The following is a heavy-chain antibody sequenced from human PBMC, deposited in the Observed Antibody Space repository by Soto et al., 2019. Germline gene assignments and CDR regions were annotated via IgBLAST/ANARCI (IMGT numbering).Heavy chain of an antibody. D-gene: IGHD6-6*01. CDR3: AREGYSSSSGLGY. J-gene: IGHJ4*02. CDR2: INPNPGVT. V-gene: IGHV1-2*02. CDR1: GYTFTGYY. Sequence: QVQLVQSGAEVKKPGASVTVSCKASGYTFTGYYMHWVRQAPGQGLAWMVWINPNPGVTNYAQKFQGRVTMTRDTSISADFMELSRLKSDDTSVYYCAREGYSSSSGLGYWGQGTLVTVSS.